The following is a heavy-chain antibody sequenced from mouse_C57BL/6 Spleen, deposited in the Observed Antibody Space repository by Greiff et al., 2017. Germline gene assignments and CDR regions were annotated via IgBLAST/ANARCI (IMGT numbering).Heavy chain of an antibody. CDR3: ARENDGYLWYFDV. J-gene: IGHJ1*03. V-gene: IGHV5-16*01. CDR2: INYDGSST. CDR1: GFTFSDYY. Sequence: EVQLVESEGGLVQPGSSMKLSCTASGFTFSDYYMAWVRQVPEKGLEWVANINYDGSSTYYLDSLKSRFIISRDNAKNILYLQMSSLKSEDTATYYCARENDGYLWYFDVWGTGTTVTVSS. D-gene: IGHD2-3*01.